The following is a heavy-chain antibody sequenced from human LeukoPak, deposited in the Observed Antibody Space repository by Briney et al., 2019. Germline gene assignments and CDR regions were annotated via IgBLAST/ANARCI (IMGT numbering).Heavy chain of an antibody. CDR3: ARNFPGVGCSGGSCYDY. CDR1: GGSISDSY. CDR2: IHDSGIT. Sequence: KPSETLSLTCTVSGGSISDSYWSWIRQPPGKGLEWIGKIHDSGITNYNPSLKSRVTFSVDTSKNQFSLKLSSVTAADTAVYFCARNFPGVGCSGGSCYDYWGQGTLVTVSS. D-gene: IGHD2-15*01. V-gene: IGHV4-59*12. J-gene: IGHJ4*02.